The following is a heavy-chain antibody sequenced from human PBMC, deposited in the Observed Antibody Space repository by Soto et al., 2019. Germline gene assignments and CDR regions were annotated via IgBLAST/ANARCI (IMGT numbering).Heavy chain of an antibody. D-gene: IGHD2-2*01. J-gene: IGHJ5*02. V-gene: IGHV4-39*01. Sequence: QLQMQESGPGLVKPSETLSLTCSVSGGSISINNYYWGWIRQPPGKGLEWIGSIYNSGTTSYNASLKRRVTISVDTSKNQVYLRLTSVTVADTAVYYCARKINAMASKPPESWGQGSLVIVS. CDR1: GGSISINNYY. CDR2: IYNSGTT. CDR3: ARKINAMASKPPES.